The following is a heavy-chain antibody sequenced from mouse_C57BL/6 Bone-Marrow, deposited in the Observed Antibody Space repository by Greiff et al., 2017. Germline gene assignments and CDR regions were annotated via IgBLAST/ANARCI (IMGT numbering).Heavy chain of an antibody. V-gene: IGHV5-9-1*02. D-gene: IGHD1-1*01. CDR2: ISSGGDYI. CDR1: GFTFSSYA. CDR3: TRARGPYYGSSYIFDY. J-gene: IGHJ2*01. Sequence: EVKLVESGEGLVKPGGSLKLSCAASGFTFSSYAMSWVRQTPEKRLEWVAYISSGGDYIYYADTVKGRFTISRDNARNTLYLQMSSLKSEDTAMYYCTRARGPYYGSSYIFDYWGQGTTLTVSS.